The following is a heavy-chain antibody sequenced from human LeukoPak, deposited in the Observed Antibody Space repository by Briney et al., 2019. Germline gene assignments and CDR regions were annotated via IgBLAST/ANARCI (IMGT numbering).Heavy chain of an antibody. V-gene: IGHV3-23*01. J-gene: IGHJ3*02. Sequence: TGGSLRLSCAVSGFTFSSYAMSWVRQAPGKGLEWVSAISGSGGSTYYADSVKGRFTISRDNSKNTLYLQMNSLRAEDTAVYYCAKDHKQWLARGAFDIWGQGTMVTVSS. CDR2: ISGSGGST. CDR1: GFTFSSYA. CDR3: AKDHKQWLARGAFDI. D-gene: IGHD6-19*01.